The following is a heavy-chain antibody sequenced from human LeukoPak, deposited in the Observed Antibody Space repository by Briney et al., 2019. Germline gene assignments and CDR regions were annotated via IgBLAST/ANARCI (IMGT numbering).Heavy chain of an antibody. CDR3: ARSSVLRFLEWSL. V-gene: IGHV3-9*01. CDR1: GFTFDDYG. CDR2: ISWNSVNI. Sequence: GGSLRLSCAASGFTFDDYGMHWVRQAPGKGLEWVSGISWNSVNIGYADSVKGRFTISRDNAKNSLYLQMNSLRAEDTAVYYCARSSVLRFLEWSLGGQGTLVTVSS. J-gene: IGHJ4*02. D-gene: IGHD3-3*01.